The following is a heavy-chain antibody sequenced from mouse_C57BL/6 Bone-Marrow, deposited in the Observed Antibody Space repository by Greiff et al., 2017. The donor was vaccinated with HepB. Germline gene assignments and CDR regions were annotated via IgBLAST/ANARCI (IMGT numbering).Heavy chain of an antibody. V-gene: IGHV1-19*01. CDR3: ARERDYYGSSADD. CDR1: GYTFTDYY. CDR2: INPYNGGT. D-gene: IGHD1-1*01. Sequence: VQLKQSGPVLVKPGASVKMSCKASGYTFTDYYMNWVKQSHGKSLEWIGVINPYNGGTSYNQKFKGKATLTVDKSSSTAYMELNSLTSEDSAVDYCARERDYYGSSADDGGQGTTRTVSS. J-gene: IGHJ2*01.